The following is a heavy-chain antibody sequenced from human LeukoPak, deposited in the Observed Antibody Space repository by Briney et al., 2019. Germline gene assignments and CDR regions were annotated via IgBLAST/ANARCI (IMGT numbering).Heavy chain of an antibody. CDR3: VARHGGPDN. V-gene: IGHV3-43D*03. CDR2: ISWDGGST. Sequence: PGGCLRLSRAASGFTLDDYATHWVREAPGKGLEWVSLISWDGGSTYYTDSVKGRSTISRDNSKNFVSLQMSSLRTEGTALYNCVARHGGPDNWGQGTLVTVSS. D-gene: IGHD2-15*01. J-gene: IGHJ4*02. CDR1: GFTLDDYA.